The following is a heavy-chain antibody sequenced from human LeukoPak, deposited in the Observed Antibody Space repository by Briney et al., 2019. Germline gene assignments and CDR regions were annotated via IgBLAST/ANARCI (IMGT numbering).Heavy chain of an antibody. CDR2: ISSSGSTI. Sequence: GGSLRLSCAASGFTFSDYYMSWIRQVPWKGLEWVSYISSSGSTIYYADSVKGRFTISRDNAKNSLYLQMNSLRAEDTAVYYCARVRGYSYGVPDVWGQGTTVTVSS. V-gene: IGHV3-11*01. D-gene: IGHD5-18*01. CDR1: GFTFSDYY. J-gene: IGHJ6*02. CDR3: ARVRGYSYGVPDV.